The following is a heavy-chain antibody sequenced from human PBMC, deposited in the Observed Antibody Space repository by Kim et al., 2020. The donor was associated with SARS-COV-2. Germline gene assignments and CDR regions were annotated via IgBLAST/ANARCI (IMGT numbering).Heavy chain of an antibody. CDR1: GGSISSSNW. V-gene: IGHV4-4*02. J-gene: IGHJ5*02. Sequence: SETLSLTCAVSGGSISSSNWWSWVRQPPGKGLEWIGEIYHSGSTNYNPSLKSRVTISVDKSKNQFSLKLSSVTAADTAVYYCARARDGSGSYSRDFFDPWGQGTLVTVSS. CDR3: ARARDGSGSYSRDFFDP. CDR2: IYHSGST. D-gene: IGHD3-10*01.